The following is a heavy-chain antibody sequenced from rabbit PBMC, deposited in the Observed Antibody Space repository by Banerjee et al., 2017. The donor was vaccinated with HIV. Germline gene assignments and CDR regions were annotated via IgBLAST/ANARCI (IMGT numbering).Heavy chain of an antibody. CDR3: ARKDYASGGYPYPL. V-gene: IGHV1S45*01. D-gene: IGHD8-1*01. CDR1: GFRLSSYW. J-gene: IGHJ4*01. Sequence: QEQLVESGGGLVQSEGSLKSSCTASGFRLSSYWMCWVRQAPGKGLEWIACIDGGDASTYYATWAKGRFTISKTSSTTVTLQMTSLTAADTATYFCARKDYASGGYPYPLWGPGTLVTVS. CDR2: IDGGDAST.